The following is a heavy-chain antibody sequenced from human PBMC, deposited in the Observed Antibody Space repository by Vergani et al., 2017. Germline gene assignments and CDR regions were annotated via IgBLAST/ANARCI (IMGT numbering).Heavy chain of an antibody. Sequence: QVQLVQSGAEVKKPGASVKVSCKASGYTFTSYGISWVRQAPGQGLEWMGWISAYNGNTNYAQKLQGRVTMTTDTSTSTAYMELRSLRSDDTAVYYCARTVGYCSGGSCYLYYYYYYGMDVWGQGTTVTVSS. D-gene: IGHD2-15*01. J-gene: IGHJ6*02. CDR1: GYTFTSYG. CDR3: ARTVGYCSGGSCYLYYYYYYGMDV. V-gene: IGHV1-18*01. CDR2: ISAYNGNT.